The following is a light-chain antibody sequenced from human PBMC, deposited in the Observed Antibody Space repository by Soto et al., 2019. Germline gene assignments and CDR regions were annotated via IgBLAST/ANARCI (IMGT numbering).Light chain of an antibody. J-gene: IGLJ1*01. Sequence: QSARTQPRSVSGSPGQSVTVSCTGTNNDVGGYDYVSWYQHHPGTTPKLMIYDVSKRPSGVPDRFSGSKSGNTASLTISGLQAEDKADYYCCSYAGSPRVFGTGTKLTVL. CDR3: CSYAGSPRV. CDR2: DVS. V-gene: IGLV2-11*01. CDR1: NNDVGGYDY.